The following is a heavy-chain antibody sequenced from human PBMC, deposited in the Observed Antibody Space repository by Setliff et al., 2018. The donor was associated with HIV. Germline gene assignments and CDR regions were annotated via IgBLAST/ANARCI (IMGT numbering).Heavy chain of an antibody. CDR3: ASLDGSESPYIYYYYMDV. J-gene: IGHJ6*03. V-gene: IGHV4-39*01. CDR2: INYRGNT. CDR1: GGSISTSRYS. Sequence: PSETLSLTCTVSGGSISTSRYSWGWIRQPPGKGLEWLGSINYRGNTYYNPSLKSRAAISVYTSKNQIALKLSSVTAADTAVYYCASLDGSESPYIYYYYMDVWGKGTAVTVSS. D-gene: IGHD3-10*01.